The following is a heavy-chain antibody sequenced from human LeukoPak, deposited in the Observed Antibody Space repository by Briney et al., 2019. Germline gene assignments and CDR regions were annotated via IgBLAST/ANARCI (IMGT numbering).Heavy chain of an antibody. CDR2: IPPRGNAA. Sequence: PGGSLTLPCAASGFTLSGYWMHWVRQAPGKGLAWVSRIPPRGNAANYADSVRGRFTISRDNARNTLYLQMTSLGAEDTAVYYCARDFVIVETPGDDFDYWGQGTLVTVSS. J-gene: IGHJ4*02. D-gene: IGHD2/OR15-2a*01. V-gene: IGHV3-74*01. CDR3: ARDFVIVETPGDDFDY. CDR1: GFTLSGYW.